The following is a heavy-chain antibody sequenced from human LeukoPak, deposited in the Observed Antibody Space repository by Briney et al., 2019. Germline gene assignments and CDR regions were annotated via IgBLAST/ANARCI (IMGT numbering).Heavy chain of an antibody. D-gene: IGHD2-15*01. V-gene: IGHV4-61*03. CDR1: GGSVNTADFY. CDR3: ARTGYCSGSSCYPGWFDP. J-gene: IGHJ5*02. Sequence: SETLSLTCTVSGGSVNTADFYWSWIRQPPGKGLEWMGHIYYTGSTRYNPSLRSRLTISVDTSKNHFSLQLSSVTAADTAVYYCARTGYCSGSSCYPGWFDPWGQGTLVTVSS. CDR2: IYYTGST.